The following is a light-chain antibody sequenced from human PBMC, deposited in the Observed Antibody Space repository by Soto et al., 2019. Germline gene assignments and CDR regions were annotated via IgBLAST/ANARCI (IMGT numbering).Light chain of an antibody. J-gene: IGLJ1*01. CDR1: NIGSKS. Sequence: SYELTQPPSVSVAPGQTARITCGGNNIGSKSVHWYQQKPGQAPVLVVYDDGDRPSGIPERFSGSNSGNTATLTISRVEAGDEADYYCQVWDSSSDRYVFGTGTKVTVL. V-gene: IGLV3-21*02. CDR2: DDG. CDR3: QVWDSSSDRYV.